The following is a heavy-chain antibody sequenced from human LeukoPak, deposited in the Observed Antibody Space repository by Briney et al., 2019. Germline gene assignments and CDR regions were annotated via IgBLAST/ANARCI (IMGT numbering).Heavy chain of an antibody. Sequence: SETLSLTCAVSGASISSSTYYWGWIRQTPGKGLEWIGNIYYSGNTYYNPSLKSRVTISLDTSKNQFSLKLSSVTAADAAVYFCARAPAQDYDMLTGLSFLGKYYFDYWGHGTLVTVSS. CDR3: ARAPAQDYDMLTGLSFLGKYYFDY. V-gene: IGHV4-39*07. CDR2: IYYSGNT. CDR1: GASISSSTYY. D-gene: IGHD3-9*01. J-gene: IGHJ4*01.